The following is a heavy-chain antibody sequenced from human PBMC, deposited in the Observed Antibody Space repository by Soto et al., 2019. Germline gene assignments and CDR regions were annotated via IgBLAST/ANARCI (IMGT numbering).Heavy chain of an antibody. CDR1: GGTFSSYA. CDR2: IIPIFDTA. CDR3: AGHSSGVPGYYYGMDV. J-gene: IGHJ6*02. D-gene: IGHD3-22*01. V-gene: IGHV1-69*12. Sequence: QVQLVQSGAEVKKPGSSVKVSCKASGGTFSSYAISWVRQAPGQGLEWMGGIIPIFDTADYAQKFQCRVTITADEATHTAYMELSSLRSEDTAVYYCAGHSSGVPGYYYGMDVWGQGTTVTVSS.